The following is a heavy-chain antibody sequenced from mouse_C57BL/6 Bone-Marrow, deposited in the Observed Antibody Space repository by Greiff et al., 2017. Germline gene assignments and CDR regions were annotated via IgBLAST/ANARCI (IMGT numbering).Heavy chain of an antibody. CDR3: ARVGFYYGSSHYAMDY. J-gene: IGHJ4*01. Sequence: QVQLKQPGAELVMPGASVKLSCKASGYTFTSYWMHWVKQRPGQGLEWIGEIDPSDSYTNYNQKFKGKSTLTVDKSSSTAYMQLSSLTSEDSAVYYCARVGFYYGSSHYAMDYWGQGTSVTVSS. D-gene: IGHD1-1*01. V-gene: IGHV1-69*01. CDR1: GYTFTSYW. CDR2: IDPSDSYT.